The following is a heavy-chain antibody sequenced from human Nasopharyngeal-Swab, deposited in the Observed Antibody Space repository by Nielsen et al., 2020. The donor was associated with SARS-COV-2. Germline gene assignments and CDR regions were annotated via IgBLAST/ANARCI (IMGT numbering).Heavy chain of an antibody. D-gene: IGHD6-19*01. J-gene: IGHJ5*02. V-gene: IGHV4-59*13. CDR2: IYYSGST. Sequence: PGKGLEWIGYIYYSGSTNYNPSLKSRVTISVDTSKNQFSLKLSSVTAADTAVYYCARELYSSGWYDVWGQGTLVTVSS. CDR3: ARELYSSGWYDV.